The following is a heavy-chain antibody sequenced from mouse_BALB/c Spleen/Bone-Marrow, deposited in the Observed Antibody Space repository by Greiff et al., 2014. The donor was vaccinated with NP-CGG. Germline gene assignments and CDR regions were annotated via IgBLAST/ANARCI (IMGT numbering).Heavy chain of an antibody. CDR2: ISNLAYSI. V-gene: IGHV5-15*02. CDR1: GFTFSDYG. Sequence: VQLKQSGGGLVQPGGSRKLSCAASGFTFSDYGMAWVRQAPGKGPEWVAFISNLAYSIYYADTVTGRFTISRENAKNTLYLEMSSLRSEDTAMYYCAREGGAMDYWGHGTSVTVSS. J-gene: IGHJ4*01. CDR3: AREGGAMDY.